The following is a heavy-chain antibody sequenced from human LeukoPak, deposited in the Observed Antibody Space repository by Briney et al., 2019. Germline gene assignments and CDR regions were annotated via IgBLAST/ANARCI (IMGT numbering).Heavy chain of an antibody. J-gene: IGHJ4*02. V-gene: IGHV4-39*07. CDR3: AIRGGYGPFDY. CDR1: GGSISSSSYY. Sequence: SETLSLTCTVSGGSISSSSYYWGWIRQPPGKGLEWIGSIYYSGSTYYNPSLKSRVTISVDTSKNQFSLKLSSVTAADTAVYYCAIRGGYGPFDYWGQGTLVTVSS. D-gene: IGHD5-12*01. CDR2: IYYSGST.